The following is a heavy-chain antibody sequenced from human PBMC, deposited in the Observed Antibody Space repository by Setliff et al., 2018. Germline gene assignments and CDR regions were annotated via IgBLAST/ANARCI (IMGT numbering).Heavy chain of an antibody. Sequence: GGSLRLSCVATGFSFRNCWASWVRQAPGKGPEWLASINPGGSEKYYVDSARGRFTISRDNARNALSLQMNSLRSDDTAVYYCLGAGTCSYWGQGTRVTVSS. V-gene: IGHV3-7*01. CDR3: LGAGTCSY. CDR1: GFSFRNCW. CDR2: INPGGSEK. J-gene: IGHJ4*02. D-gene: IGHD3-10*02.